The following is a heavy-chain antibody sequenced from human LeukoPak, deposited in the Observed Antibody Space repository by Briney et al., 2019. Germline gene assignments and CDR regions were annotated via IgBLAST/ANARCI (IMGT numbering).Heavy chain of an antibody. D-gene: IGHD2-2*03. V-gene: IGHV3-74*01. CDR1: GFTFSSYW. CDR3: ARDFSLITGYCSSTSCRMNAFDI. J-gene: IGHJ3*02. Sequence: GGSLRLSCAASGFTFSSYWMHWVRQAPWKGLVWVSRINTDGSSTSYADSVKGRFTISRDNAKNTLYLQMNSLRAEDTAVYYCARDFSLITGYCSSTSCRMNAFDIWGQGTMVTVSS. CDR2: INTDGSST.